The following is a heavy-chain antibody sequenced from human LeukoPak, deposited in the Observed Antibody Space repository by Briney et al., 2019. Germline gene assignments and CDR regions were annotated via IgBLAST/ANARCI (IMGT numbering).Heavy chain of an antibody. CDR2: IIPIFGTV. Sequence: SVKVSCKASGGTFKNYAITWVRQAPGQGLEWVGRIIPIFGTVNYAQKFQGRVTITADKSTSTAYMELRSLRSDDTAVYYCARVEVVPAEIDYWGQGTLVTVSS. J-gene: IGHJ4*02. V-gene: IGHV1-69*06. D-gene: IGHD2-2*01. CDR3: ARVEVVPAEIDY. CDR1: GGTFKNYA.